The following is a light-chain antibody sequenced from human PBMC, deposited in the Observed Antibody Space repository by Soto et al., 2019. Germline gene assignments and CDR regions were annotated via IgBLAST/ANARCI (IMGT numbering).Light chain of an antibody. J-gene: IGKJ2*01. Sequence: EIILTQSPATLSLSPGERATLSCRASQNVNDYLAWYQQKPGQAPRLLIYDVSNRATGVPPRFSGSGSGTDFTLTIDSLEPEDFAIYYCQQRTNWPPFTFGQGTKLEIK. CDR2: DVS. V-gene: IGKV3-11*01. CDR3: QQRTNWPPFT. CDR1: QNVNDY.